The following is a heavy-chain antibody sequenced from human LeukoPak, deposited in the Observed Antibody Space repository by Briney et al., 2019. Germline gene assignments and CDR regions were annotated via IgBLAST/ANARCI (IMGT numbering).Heavy chain of an antibody. D-gene: IGHD6-13*01. J-gene: IGHJ4*02. Sequence: SVKVSCKASGGTFSSYAISWVRQAPGQGLEWMGRIIPILGIANYAQKFQSRVTITADKSTSTAYMELSSLRSEDTAVYYCARDRQDSSSWYSDYWGQGTLVTVSS. V-gene: IGHV1-69*04. CDR1: GGTFSSYA. CDR3: ARDRQDSSSWYSDY. CDR2: IIPILGIA.